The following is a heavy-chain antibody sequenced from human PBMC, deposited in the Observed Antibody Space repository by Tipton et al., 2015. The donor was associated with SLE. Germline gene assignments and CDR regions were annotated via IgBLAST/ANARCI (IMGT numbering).Heavy chain of an antibody. CDR3: AREERRGAARAIDY. J-gene: IGHJ4*02. Sequence: LSCTVSGGSISSYYWSWIRQPPGKGLEWIGEINHSGSTNYNPSLKSRVTISVDTSKNQFSLKLSSVTAADTAVYYCAREERRGAARAIDYWGQGTLVTVSS. CDR2: INHSGST. CDR1: GGSISSYY. D-gene: IGHD6-6*01. V-gene: IGHV4-34*01.